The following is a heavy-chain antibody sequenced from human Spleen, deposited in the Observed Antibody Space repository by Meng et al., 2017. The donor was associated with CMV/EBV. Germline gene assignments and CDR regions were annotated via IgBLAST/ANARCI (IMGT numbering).Heavy chain of an antibody. CDR2: ISYDGSNK. CDR1: GFTFSSYA. CDR3: ARVMVVTRAGPGDY. D-gene: IGHD4-23*01. Sequence: ASGFTFSSYAMHWVRQAPGKGLEWVAVISYDGSNKYYADSVKGRFTISRDNSKNTLYLQMNSLRAEDTAVYYCARVMVVTRAGPGDYWGQGTLVTVSS. V-gene: IGHV3-30-3*01. J-gene: IGHJ4*02.